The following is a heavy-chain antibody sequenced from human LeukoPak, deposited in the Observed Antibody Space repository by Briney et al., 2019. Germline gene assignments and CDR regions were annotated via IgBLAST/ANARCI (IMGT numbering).Heavy chain of an antibody. D-gene: IGHD6-13*01. CDR1: GGSFSGYY. V-gene: IGHV4-34*01. Sequence: KPSETLSLTCAVYGGSFSGYYWSWIRQPPGRGLEWIGEINHSGSTNYNPSLKSRVTISVDTSKNQFSLKLSSVTAADTAVYYCARAGYSSSWLTFDYWGQGTLVTVSS. CDR2: INHSGST. J-gene: IGHJ4*02. CDR3: ARAGYSSSWLTFDY.